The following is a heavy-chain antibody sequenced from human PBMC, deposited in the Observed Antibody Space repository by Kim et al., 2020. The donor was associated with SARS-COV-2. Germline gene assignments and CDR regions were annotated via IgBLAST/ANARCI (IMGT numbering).Heavy chain of an antibody. CDR1: GFTFSNAW. CDR2: IKSKTDGGTT. D-gene: IGHD3-10*01. CDR3: TTPLTMVRGVIDVDY. J-gene: IGHJ4*02. V-gene: IGHV3-15*01. Sequence: GGSLRLSCAASGFTFSNAWMSWVRQAPGKGLEWVGRIKSKTDGGTTDYAAPVKGRFTISRDDSKNTLYLQMNSLKTEDTAVYYCTTPLTMVRGVIDVDYWGQGTLVTVSS.